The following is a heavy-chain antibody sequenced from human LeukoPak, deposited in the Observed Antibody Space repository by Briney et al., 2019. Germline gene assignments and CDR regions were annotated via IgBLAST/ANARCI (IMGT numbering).Heavy chain of an antibody. CDR1: GFTFSIYD. CDR2: IGTASGDT. D-gene: IGHD6-19*01. J-gene: IGHJ5*02. Sequence: GGSLRLSCAASGFTFSIYDMHWVRQATGKGLEWVSSIGTASGDTYYPNSIAGRFTISRDNAKNTLYLQMNSLRAEDTAVYYCAREDAVAGTQINWFDPWGQGTLVTVSS. CDR3: AREDAVAGTQINWFDP. V-gene: IGHV3-13*01.